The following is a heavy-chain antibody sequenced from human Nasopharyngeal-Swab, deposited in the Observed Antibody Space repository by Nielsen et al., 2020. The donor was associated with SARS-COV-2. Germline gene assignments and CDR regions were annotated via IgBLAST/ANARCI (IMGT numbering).Heavy chain of an antibody. CDR2: IYYSGST. CDR1: GGPISSYY. V-gene: IGHV4-59*13. Sequence: SETLSLTCTVSGGPISSYYWSWIRQPPGKGLEWIGYIYYSGSTNYNPSLKSRVTIPVDTSKNQFSLKLSSVTAADTAVYYCARGFDYWGQGTLVTVSS. CDR3: ARGFDY. J-gene: IGHJ4*02.